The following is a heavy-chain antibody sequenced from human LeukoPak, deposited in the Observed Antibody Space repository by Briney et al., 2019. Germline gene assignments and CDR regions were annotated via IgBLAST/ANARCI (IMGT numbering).Heavy chain of an antibody. Sequence: PSETLSLTCIVSSGSIGSYYWGWIRQPPGKGLEWLGYIRYSGSTNYNPSLKSRVSISVDTSKIQFSLKLSSATAADTAVYYCARHTAYYYDSSGPYFFDSWGRGTLVTVSS. D-gene: IGHD3-22*01. J-gene: IGHJ4*02. CDR2: IRYSGST. CDR3: ARHTAYYYDSSGPYFFDS. V-gene: IGHV4-59*08. CDR1: SGSIGSYY.